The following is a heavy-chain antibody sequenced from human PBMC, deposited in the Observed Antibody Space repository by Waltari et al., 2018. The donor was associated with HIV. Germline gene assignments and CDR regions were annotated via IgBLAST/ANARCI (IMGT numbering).Heavy chain of an antibody. D-gene: IGHD6-13*01. J-gene: IGHJ5*02. CDR3: ARILGSSWYNWIDP. CDR2: IIPVFGTA. CDR1: GGRFRSYA. Sequence: QVQLVQSGAEVKKPGSSVKVSCRASGGRFRSYAITWVRPAPGQGLEWRGGIIPVFGTANYAQKFQGRVTITADESTSTAYMDLRSLTSEDTAVYYCARILGSSWYNWIDPWGQGTLVTVSS. V-gene: IGHV1-69*12.